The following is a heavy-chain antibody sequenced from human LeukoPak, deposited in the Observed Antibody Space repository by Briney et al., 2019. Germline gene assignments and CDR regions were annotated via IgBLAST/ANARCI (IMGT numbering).Heavy chain of an antibody. J-gene: IGHJ6*02. V-gene: IGHV1-18*01. D-gene: IGHD2-8*01. CDR1: GYTFTSYG. CDR3: ARDRRSTMVADYHYGMDV. Sequence: ASVKVSCKASGYTFTSYGMSWVRQAPGQGLEWMGWISAYNGNTNYEQKLQSRVTMTTDTSTSTAYMELRSLRSDDTAVYYCARDRRSTMVADYHYGMDVWGQGTTVTVSS. CDR2: ISAYNGNT.